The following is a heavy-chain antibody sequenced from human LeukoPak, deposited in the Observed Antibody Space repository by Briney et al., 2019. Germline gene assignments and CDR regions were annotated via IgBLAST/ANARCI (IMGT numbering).Heavy chain of an antibody. CDR3: ARDPGRSGGSCYHYYFDY. Sequence: PGGSLRLSCAASGFTFSSYGMHWVRQAPGKGLEWVAVIRYDGSNKYYADSVKGRFTISRDNSKNTLYLQMNSLRAEDTAVYYCARDPGRSGGSCYHYYFDYWGQGTLVTVSS. CDR2: IRYDGSNK. CDR1: GFTFSSYG. V-gene: IGHV3-33*01. D-gene: IGHD2-15*01. J-gene: IGHJ4*02.